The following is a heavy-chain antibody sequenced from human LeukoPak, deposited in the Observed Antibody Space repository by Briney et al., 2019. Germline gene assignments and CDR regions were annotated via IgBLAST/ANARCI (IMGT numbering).Heavy chain of an antibody. J-gene: IGHJ5*02. Sequence: GGSLRLSCAAPGFTFSNYGMSWVRQAPGKGLEGVAHMKEDGSEKYYVDSVKGRFTISRDNTQDSLYLQMNSLRAEDTAVYYCARDRGYSNFDVWGQGTLVTVSS. CDR3: ARDRGYSNFDV. V-gene: IGHV3-7*01. CDR2: MKEDGSEK. CDR1: GFTFSNYG. D-gene: IGHD4-11*01.